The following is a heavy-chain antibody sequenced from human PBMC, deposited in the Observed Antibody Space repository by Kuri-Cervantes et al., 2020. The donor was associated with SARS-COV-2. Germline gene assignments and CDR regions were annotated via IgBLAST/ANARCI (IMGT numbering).Heavy chain of an antibody. CDR3: ARGGGPTLRYYYYYMDV. V-gene: IGHV5-51*01. Sequence: KVSCKGSGYSFTSYWIGWVRQMPGKGLEWMGIIYPGDSDTRYRPSFQGQVTISADKSISTAYPQWSGLKASDTSMYYCARGGGPTLRYYYYYMDVWGKGTTVTVSS. J-gene: IGHJ6*03. CDR1: GYSFTSYW. D-gene: IGHD2-15*01. CDR2: IYPGDSDT.